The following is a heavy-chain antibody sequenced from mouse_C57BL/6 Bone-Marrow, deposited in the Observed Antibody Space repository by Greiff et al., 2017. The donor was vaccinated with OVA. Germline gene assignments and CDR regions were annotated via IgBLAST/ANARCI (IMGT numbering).Heavy chain of an antibody. V-gene: IGHV2-2*01. CDR1: GFSLTSYG. J-gene: IGHJ4*01. D-gene: IGHD1-1*01. CDR3: ASDYYGSSSYAMDY. Sequence: VKLQQSGPGLVQPSQSLSITCTVSGFSLTSYGVHWARQSPGKGLEWLGVIWSGGSTDYNAAFISRLSISKDNSKSQVFFKMNSLQADDTAIYYCASDYYGSSSYAMDYWGQGTSVTVSS. CDR2: IWSGGST.